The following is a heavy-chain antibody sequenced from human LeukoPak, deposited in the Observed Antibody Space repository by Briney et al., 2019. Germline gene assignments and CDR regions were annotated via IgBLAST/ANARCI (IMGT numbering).Heavy chain of an antibody. CDR2: ISGSGGST. D-gene: IGHD1-26*01. CDR1: GFTFSSYA. J-gene: IGHJ4*02. V-gene: IGHV3-23*01. Sequence: PGGSLRLSCAASGFTFSSYAMSWVRQAPGKGLEWVSAISGSGGSTYYADSVKGRFTISRDNSRNTLYLQMNSLRAEDTAVYYCANYPMYSGARLNMRFDYWGQGTLVTVSS. CDR3: ANYPMYSGARLNMRFDY.